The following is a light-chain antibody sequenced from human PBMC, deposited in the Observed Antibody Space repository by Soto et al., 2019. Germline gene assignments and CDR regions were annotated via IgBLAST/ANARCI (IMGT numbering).Light chain of an antibody. V-gene: IGLV4-60*02. Sequence: QSVLTQSSSASASLGSSVKLTCTLSSGHITYIIAWHQQQPGKAPRYLMKVEGSGSYNTGSGVPDRFAGSGSGADRFLTISNLQFEDEADYYRETWDTNTRVFGGGTKLTVL. J-gene: IGLJ3*02. CDR1: SGHITYI. CDR2: VEGSGSY. CDR3: ETWDTNTRV.